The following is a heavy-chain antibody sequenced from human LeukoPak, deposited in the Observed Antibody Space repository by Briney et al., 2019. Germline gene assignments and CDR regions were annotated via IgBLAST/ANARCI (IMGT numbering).Heavy chain of an antibody. CDR1: GASISSGRYY. CDR2: IYTSGST. Sequence: SQTLSLTCNASGASISSGRYYWSWIRQPAGKGLEWIGRIYTSGSTNYNPSLKSRVTISVDTSKNQFSLKLSSVTAADTAVYYCARAYYDYVWGSYRYRTPFGYWGQGTLVTVSS. J-gene: IGHJ4*02. D-gene: IGHD3-16*02. V-gene: IGHV4-61*02. CDR3: ARAYYDYVWGSYRYRTPFGY.